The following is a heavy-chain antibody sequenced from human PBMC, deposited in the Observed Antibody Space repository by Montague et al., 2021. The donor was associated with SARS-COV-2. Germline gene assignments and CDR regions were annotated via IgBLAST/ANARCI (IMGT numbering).Heavy chain of an antibody. CDR1: GGTKSRASFY. J-gene: IGHJ4*02. Sequence: TLSLTCTVYGGTKSRASFYRRWFWKTAGKGPECIGCIAISESTKYNTSFKSRGTIPEDTSKNQISLKPSSVTAADTAVYYCARDIAVAGLFGYWGQGTLVTVAS. D-gene: IGHD6-19*01. V-gene: IGHV4-61*02. CDR2: IAISEST. CDR3: ARDIAVAGLFGY.